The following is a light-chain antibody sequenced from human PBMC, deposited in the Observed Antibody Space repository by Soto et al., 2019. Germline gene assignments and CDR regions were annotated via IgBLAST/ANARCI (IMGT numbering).Light chain of an antibody. CDR3: QRYGSLPAT. CDR2: DAS. V-gene: IGKV3-20*01. Sequence: EIVLTQSPGTLSLSPGERATLSCRATQSVTSNYLAWYQQKPGQAPRLLIFDASSRATGIPDRFSGSGSGTDFTLTISRLEPEDFAVYYCQRYGSLPATFGQGTKVEIK. CDR1: QSVTSNY. J-gene: IGKJ1*01.